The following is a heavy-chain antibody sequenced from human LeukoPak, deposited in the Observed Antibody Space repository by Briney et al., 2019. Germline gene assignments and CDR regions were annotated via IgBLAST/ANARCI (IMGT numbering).Heavy chain of an antibody. V-gene: IGHV3-74*01. D-gene: IGHD3-22*01. CDR2: INSDGSST. J-gene: IGHJ3*02. Sequence: GGSLRLSCAASGFTFSSHWMHWVRQVPGKGLVWVSRINSDGSSTSNADSVKGRFTISRDNAKNTLFLQMNSLRAEDTAVYYCARGWSRYYYDSSGYFNDAFDIWGQGTMVTASS. CDR3: ARGWSRYYYDSSGYFNDAFDI. CDR1: GFTFSSHW.